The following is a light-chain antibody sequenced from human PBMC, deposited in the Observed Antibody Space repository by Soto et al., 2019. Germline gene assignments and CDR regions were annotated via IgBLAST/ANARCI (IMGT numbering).Light chain of an antibody. CDR2: GAS. CDR3: QQYGSSL. J-gene: IGKJ3*01. V-gene: IGKV3-20*01. CDR1: QSVSSSY. Sequence: EIVLTQSPGTLSLSPGERATLSCRASQSVSSSYLAWYQQKPGQAPRLLIYGASSRATGIPDRFSGSGSGTDFPLTISRLEPEDFAVYYCQQYGSSLFGPGTKVDIK.